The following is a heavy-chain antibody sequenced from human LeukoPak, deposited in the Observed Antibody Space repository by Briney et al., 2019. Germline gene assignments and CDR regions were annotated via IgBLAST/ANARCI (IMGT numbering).Heavy chain of an antibody. CDR2: ISQDGSNK. J-gene: IGHJ4*02. CDR3: ARGGNYYDSSGYYPY. CDR1: GLTFNLYT. Sequence: GGSLRLSCAASGLTFNLYTMHWVRQAPGKGLEWVAVISQDGSNKYYADSVKGRFTLSRDNSKNTLYLQMNSLRAEDSALYYCARGGNYYDSSGYYPYWGQGTLVTVSS. D-gene: IGHD3-22*01. V-gene: IGHV3-30-3*01.